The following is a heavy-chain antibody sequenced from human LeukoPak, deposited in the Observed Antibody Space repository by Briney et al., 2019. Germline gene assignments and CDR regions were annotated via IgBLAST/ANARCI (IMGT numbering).Heavy chain of an antibody. Sequence: GGSLRLPCAASGFTVSSNYMSWVRQAPGKGLEWVSVIYSGGSTYYADSVKGRFTISRDNSKNTLYLQMNSLRAEDTAVYYCASVYTAMDYYFDYWGQGTLVTVSS. V-gene: IGHV3-53*01. CDR3: ASVYTAMDYYFDY. CDR2: IYSGGST. D-gene: IGHD5-18*01. CDR1: GFTVSSNY. J-gene: IGHJ4*02.